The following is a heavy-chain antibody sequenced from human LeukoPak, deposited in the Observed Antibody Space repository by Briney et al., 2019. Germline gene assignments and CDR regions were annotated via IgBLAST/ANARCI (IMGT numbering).Heavy chain of an antibody. CDR1: GGSISSGGYY. CDR3: ARGVVPAAPYNWFDP. J-gene: IGHJ5*02. V-gene: IGHV4-61*02. Sequence: SETLSLTCTVSGGSISSGGYYWSWIRQHPGKGLEWIGRIYTSGSTNYNPSLKSRVTMSVDTSKNQFSLKLSSATAADTAVYYCARGVVPAAPYNWFDPWGQGTLVTVSS. CDR2: IYTSGST. D-gene: IGHD2-2*01.